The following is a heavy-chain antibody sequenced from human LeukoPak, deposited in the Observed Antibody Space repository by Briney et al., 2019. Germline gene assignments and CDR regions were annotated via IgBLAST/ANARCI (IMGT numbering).Heavy chain of an antibody. V-gene: IGHV4-4*07. CDR2: VYASGTT. J-gene: IGHJ4*02. Sequence: SETLSLTCTVSGGSISSYYWSWIRQPAGKGLEWIGRVYASGTTFYNPSLKSRVTMLVDTSKNQFSLKLNSVTAADTAVYYCARGENYYDSSSYYYFDYWGQGTLVTVSS. CDR1: GGSISSYY. D-gene: IGHD3-22*01. CDR3: ARGENYYDSSSYYYFDY.